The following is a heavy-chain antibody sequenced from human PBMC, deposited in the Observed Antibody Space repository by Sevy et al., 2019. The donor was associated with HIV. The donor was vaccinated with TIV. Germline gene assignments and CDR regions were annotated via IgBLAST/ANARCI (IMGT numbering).Heavy chain of an antibody. D-gene: IGHD3-10*01. CDR1: GFTFSSYG. J-gene: IGHJ6*02. Sequence: GGSLRLSCAASGFTFSSYGMHWVRQAPGKGLEWVAVISYDGSNKYYADSVKGRFIVSRDNSKNTLYLQMNSLRTEDTAVYYCARGGSGDYYYYGVDVWGQGTTVTVSS. CDR2: ISYDGSNK. CDR3: ARGGSGDYYYYGVDV. V-gene: IGHV3-30*03.